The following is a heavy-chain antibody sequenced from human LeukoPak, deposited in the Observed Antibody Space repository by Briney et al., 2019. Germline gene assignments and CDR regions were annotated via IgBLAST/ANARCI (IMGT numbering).Heavy chain of an antibody. Sequence: GGSLRLSCGASGFTFSSFSMHWVRQGPGKGLEWVAYIAHQGNNKYYADSVKGRFTISRDNFKGSLYLQMNSLRADDTAVYYCAKDGSWSYTDWGQGTLVRVSS. CDR2: IAHQGNNK. CDR1: GFTFSSFS. J-gene: IGHJ4*02. D-gene: IGHD3-10*01. V-gene: IGHV3-30*02. CDR3: AKDGSWSYTD.